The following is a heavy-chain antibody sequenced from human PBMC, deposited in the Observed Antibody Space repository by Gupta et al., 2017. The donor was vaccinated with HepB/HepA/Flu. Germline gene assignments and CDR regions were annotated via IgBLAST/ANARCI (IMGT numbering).Heavy chain of an antibody. V-gene: IGHV3-48*02. CDR3: ASKGTTVTMAQLRSCDI. CDR1: VVTFNNYN. J-gene: IGHJ3*02. D-gene: IGHD4-17*01. CDR2: TSYSGTSY. Sequence: EVQRVEAGGRLVQPRGSLRLSCTASVVTFNNYNMNCVRQAPGNGFLWLSYTSYSGTSYVYTFSVKGRFTIYRDNATNSLNLHISTARDAATDVYSCASKGTTVTMAQLRSCDIWGQGTTVIISS.